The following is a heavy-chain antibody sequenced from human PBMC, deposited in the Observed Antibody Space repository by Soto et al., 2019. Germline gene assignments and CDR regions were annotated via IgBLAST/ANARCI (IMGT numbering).Heavy chain of an antibody. CDR1: GGSISSYY. CDR3: ARRGVGATLEYYFDY. J-gene: IGHJ4*02. CDR2: IYYSGST. D-gene: IGHD1-26*01. Sequence: SETLSLTCTVSGGSISSYYWSWIRQPPGKGLEWIGYIYYSGSTNYNPSLKSRVTISVDTSKNQFSLKLSSVTAADTAVYYCARRGVGATLEYYFDYWGQGTLVTVSS. V-gene: IGHV4-59*08.